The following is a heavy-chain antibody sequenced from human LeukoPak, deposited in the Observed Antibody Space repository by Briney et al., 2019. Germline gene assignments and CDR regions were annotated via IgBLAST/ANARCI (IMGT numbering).Heavy chain of an antibody. CDR1: GFTFSNAW. CDR2: IKSKTDGGTT. D-gene: IGHD3-22*01. Sequence: PGGSLRLSCAASGFTFSNAWMSRVRQAPGKGLEWVGRIKSKTDGGTTDYAAPVKGRLTISRDDSKNTLYLQMNSLKTEDTAVYYCITGKNYYDSSGQEYWGQGTLVTVSS. J-gene: IGHJ4*02. CDR3: ITGKNYYDSSGQEY. V-gene: IGHV3-15*01.